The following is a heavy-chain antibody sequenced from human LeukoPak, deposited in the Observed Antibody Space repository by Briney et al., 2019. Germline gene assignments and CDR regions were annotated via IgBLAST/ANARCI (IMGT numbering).Heavy chain of an antibody. CDR2: INTNTWVP. CDR3: AREDRLVGVSFDY. D-gene: IGHD1-26*01. V-gene: IGHV7-4-1*02. Sequence: GASVKVSCKASGYSFTNYGLGWVRQAPGQGLEWMGWINTNTWVPTYAQGFTERFVFSLDTSVSTAYLQISALKADDTAVYFCAREDRLVGVSFDYWGQGTLVTVSS. CDR1: GYSFTNYG. J-gene: IGHJ4*02.